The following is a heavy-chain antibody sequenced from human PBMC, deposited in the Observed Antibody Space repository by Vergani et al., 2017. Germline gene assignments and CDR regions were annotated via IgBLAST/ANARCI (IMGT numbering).Heavy chain of an antibody. D-gene: IGHD3-10*01. Sequence: EVQLLESGGGLVQPGGSLRLSCAASGFTFSSYAMSWVRQAPGKGLEWVSAISGSGGSTYYADSVKGRFTISRDNSKNTLYLQMNSLRAEDTAVYYCAEDGPTYGSGSYYNRGDYYYGMDVWGQGTTVTVSS. J-gene: IGHJ6*02. CDR2: ISGSGGST. CDR1: GFTFSSYA. CDR3: AEDGPTYGSGSYYNRGDYYYGMDV. V-gene: IGHV3-23*01.